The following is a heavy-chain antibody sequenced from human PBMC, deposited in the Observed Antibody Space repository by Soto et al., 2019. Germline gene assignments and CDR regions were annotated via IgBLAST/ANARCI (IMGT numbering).Heavy chain of an antibody. J-gene: IGHJ6*04. D-gene: IGHD1-1*01. CDR3: NWNHDIYYRMDD. Sequence: EVQLVESGGGLVKPGGSLKLSCSASGFYFIDAWMSWVRQAPGKGLEWVARIKSRGSGGTTDYAAPVKGRFTISRDDSKNVIFLQMDSLKTDDTAEYYCNWNHDIYYRMDDWGKGTTVTVSS. CDR2: IKSRGSGGTT. V-gene: IGHV3-15*01. CDR1: GFYFIDAW.